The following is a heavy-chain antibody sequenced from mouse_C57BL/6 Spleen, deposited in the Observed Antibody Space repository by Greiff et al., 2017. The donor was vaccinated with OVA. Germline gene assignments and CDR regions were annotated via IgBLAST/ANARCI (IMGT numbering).Heavy chain of an antibody. J-gene: IGHJ4*01. V-gene: IGHV1-26*01. CDR2: INPNNGGT. Sequence: VQLQQSGPELVKPGASVKISCKASGYTFTDYYMNWVKQSHGKSLEWIGDINPNNGGTSYNQKFKGKATLTVDKSSSTAYMELRSLTSEDAADYYCARAGAMDYWGQGTSVTVSS. CDR3: ARAGAMDY. CDR1: GYTFTDYY.